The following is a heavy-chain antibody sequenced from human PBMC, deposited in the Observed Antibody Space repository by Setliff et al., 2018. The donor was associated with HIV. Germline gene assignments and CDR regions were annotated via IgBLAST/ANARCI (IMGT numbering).Heavy chain of an antibody. V-gene: IGHV1-18*01. Sequence: ASVKVSCKASGYIFTTFGFSWVRQAPGQGLEWMGWINTHNGNTHYAQRFQGSVTMTRDTSTSTAYMELSSLRSDDTAVYYCARDPEQQLVPSNWFDPWGQGTLVTVSS. J-gene: IGHJ5*02. CDR3: ARDPEQQLVPSNWFDP. D-gene: IGHD6-13*01. CDR2: INTHNGNT. CDR1: GYIFTTFG.